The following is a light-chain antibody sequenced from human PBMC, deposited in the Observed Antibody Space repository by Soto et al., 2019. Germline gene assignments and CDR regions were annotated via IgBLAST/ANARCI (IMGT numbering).Light chain of an antibody. CDR2: DRS. CDR3: ATWDSSLSAYV. Sequence: QSVLTQPPSVSAAPGQKVTISCSGSNSNIGNNYVSWYQQLPGTAPKLLIYDRSNRPSGIPDRFSGSKSGTSATLGITGLQTGDEADYYCATWDSSLSAYVFGTGTKLTVL. J-gene: IGLJ1*01. V-gene: IGLV1-51*01. CDR1: NSNIGNNY.